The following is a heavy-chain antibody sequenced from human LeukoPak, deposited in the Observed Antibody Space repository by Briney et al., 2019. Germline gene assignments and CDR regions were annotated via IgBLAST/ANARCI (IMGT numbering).Heavy chain of an antibody. D-gene: IGHD6-13*01. J-gene: IGHJ4*02. CDR1: GASISSNNW. V-gene: IGHV4-4*02. CDR3: ASAEPRGSIWYPY. CDR2: IYHSGST. Sequence: SETLSLTCAVSGASISSNNWWWSWVRQPPGKGMERIGEIYHSGSTNYNPSLKSRVTMSVDKSKNQFSLKLSSVTAADTAVYYCASAEPRGSIWYPYWGQGTLVTVSS.